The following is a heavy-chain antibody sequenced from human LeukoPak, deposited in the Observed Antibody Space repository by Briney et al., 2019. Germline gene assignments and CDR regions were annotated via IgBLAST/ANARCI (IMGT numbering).Heavy chain of an antibody. CDR1: GGSISSYY. Sequence: SETLSLTCTVSGGSISSYYWSWIRQPPGKGLEWIGYIYYSGSTNYNPSLKSRVTISVVTSKNQFSLKLSSVTAADTAVYYCARTPDVFYDSSGYVDYWGQGTLVTVSS. J-gene: IGHJ4*02. V-gene: IGHV4-59*01. CDR2: IYYSGST. D-gene: IGHD3-22*01. CDR3: ARTPDVFYDSSGYVDY.